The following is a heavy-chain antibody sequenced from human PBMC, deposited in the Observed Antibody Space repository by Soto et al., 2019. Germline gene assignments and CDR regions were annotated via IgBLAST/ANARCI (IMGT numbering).Heavy chain of an antibody. J-gene: IGHJ4*02. CDR3: APHTSSSRY. CDR2: IKQDGSEK. V-gene: IGHV3-7*01. D-gene: IGHD6-13*01. Sequence: GGSLRLSCEASGFTFSSYWMSWVRQAPGKGLEWVANIKQDGSEKYYVDSVKGRFTISRDNAKNSLYLQMNSLRAEDTAVYYCAPHTSSSRYWGQGTLVTVSS. CDR1: GFTFSSYW.